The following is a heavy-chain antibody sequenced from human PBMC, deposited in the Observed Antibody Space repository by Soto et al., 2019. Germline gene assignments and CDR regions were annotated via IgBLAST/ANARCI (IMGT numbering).Heavy chain of an antibody. D-gene: IGHD6-13*01. V-gene: IGHV3-9*01. Sequence: HPGGSLRLSCAASGFKFEDYAMHWVRQGPGKGLEWVSGINWNSDSKVYADSVKGRFTISRDNAKNSLYLQMNSLRVDDTAVYFCAKTGTSWTHFDSWGQGSLVTVSS. CDR2: INWNSDSK. J-gene: IGHJ4*02. CDR1: GFKFEDYA. CDR3: AKTGTSWTHFDS.